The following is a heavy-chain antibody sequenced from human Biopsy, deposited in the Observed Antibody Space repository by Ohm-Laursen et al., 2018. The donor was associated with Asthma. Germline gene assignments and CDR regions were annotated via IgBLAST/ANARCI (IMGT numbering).Heavy chain of an antibody. CDR1: GYNFISFA. D-gene: IGHD3-9*01. CDR2: VNTGNGDT. Sequence: ASLRISCKSSGYNFISFAIHWVRQAPGQRLEWMGWVNTGNGDTKYSQKFQGRVTITRDTSASTAYMELRSLRSEDTATYYCARTYYDFLTGQVKDVFGVWGQGTMVTVSS. V-gene: IGHV1-3*04. CDR3: ARTYYDFLTGQVKDVFGV. J-gene: IGHJ3*01.